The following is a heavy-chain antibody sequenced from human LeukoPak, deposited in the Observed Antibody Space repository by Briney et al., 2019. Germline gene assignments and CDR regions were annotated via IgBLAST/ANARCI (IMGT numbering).Heavy chain of an antibody. J-gene: IGHJ4*02. CDR2: ISAYNGRT. CDR3: ARTPHTDHGDYASTDY. V-gene: IGHV1-18*01. CDR1: GYTFTSYG. Sequence: ASVKVSCKASGYTFTSYGISWVRRAPGQGLEWMGWISAYNGRTYYAQNLQGRVTMTTDTATSTAYMELRSLRSDDTAVYYCARTPHTDHGDYASTDYWGQGTLVTVSS. D-gene: IGHD4-17*01.